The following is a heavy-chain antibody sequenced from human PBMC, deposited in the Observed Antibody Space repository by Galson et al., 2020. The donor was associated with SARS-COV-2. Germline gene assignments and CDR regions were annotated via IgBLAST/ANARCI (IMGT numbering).Heavy chain of an antibody. CDR2: ISYDGSNK. D-gene: IGHD1-1*01. CDR1: GFTFSSYA. Sequence: GGSLRLSCAASGFTFSSYAMHWVRQAPGKGLEWVAVISYDGSNKYYADSVKGRFTISRDNSKNTLYMKMNSLRAEDTAVYYCARVGGQLGFDPWGQGTLVTVSS. CDR3: ARVGGQLGFDP. J-gene: IGHJ5*02. V-gene: IGHV3-30*04.